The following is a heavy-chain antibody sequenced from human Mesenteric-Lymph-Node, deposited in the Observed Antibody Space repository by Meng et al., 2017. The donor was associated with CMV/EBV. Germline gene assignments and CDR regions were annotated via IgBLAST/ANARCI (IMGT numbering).Heavy chain of an antibody. CDR3: ARGYCNGTGCYRYFDY. Sequence: GRSLRLSCAASGFTFSSYAMSWVRQAPGKGLEYVSAIRGNGGSTYYADSVKGRFTISRDNSKNTLYLQMGSLRPEDMAVYYCARGYCNGTGCYRYFDYWGQGTLVTVSS. CDR1: GFTFSSYA. CDR2: IRGNGGST. V-gene: IGHV3-64*02. J-gene: IGHJ4*02. D-gene: IGHD2-2*02.